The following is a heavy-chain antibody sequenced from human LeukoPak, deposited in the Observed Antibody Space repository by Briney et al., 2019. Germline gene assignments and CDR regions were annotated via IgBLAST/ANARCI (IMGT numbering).Heavy chain of an antibody. CDR1: GGTFSSYA. Sequence: GASVKVSCKASGGTFSSYAISWVRQAPGQGLEWMGRIIPIFGTANYAQKFQGRVTITTDESTSTAYMELSSLRSEDTAVYYCASCSTSCYLGHYYYYMDVWGKGTTVTVSS. V-gene: IGHV1-69*05. CDR2: IIPIFGTA. J-gene: IGHJ6*03. CDR3: ASCSTSCYLGHYYYYMDV. D-gene: IGHD2-2*01.